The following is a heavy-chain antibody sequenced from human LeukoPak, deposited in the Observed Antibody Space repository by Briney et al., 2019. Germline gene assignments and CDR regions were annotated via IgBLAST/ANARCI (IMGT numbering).Heavy chain of an antibody. CDR2: ISPSSGGT. Sequence: ASVKVSCKSSGYTFTDYYIHWVRQAPGQGLEWMGWISPSSGGTNYAQNFQGRVTLTRDTSIRTVYMELSSLRPDDTAVYYCARGLVGSAYDFDYWGQGTLVPVSS. V-gene: IGHV1-2*02. J-gene: IGHJ4*02. D-gene: IGHD5-12*01. CDR1: GYTFTDYY. CDR3: ARGLVGSAYDFDY.